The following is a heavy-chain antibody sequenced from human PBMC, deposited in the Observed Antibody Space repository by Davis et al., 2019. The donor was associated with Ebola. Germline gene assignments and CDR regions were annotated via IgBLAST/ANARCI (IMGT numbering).Heavy chain of an antibody. D-gene: IGHD3-22*01. CDR2: INPNSGGT. CDR3: ARAIYYYDSSGYSDY. V-gene: IGHV1-2*06. CDR1: GGTFSSYT. Sequence: ASVKVSCKASGGTFSSYTISWVRQAPGQGLEWMGRINPNSGGTNYAQKFQGRVTMTRDTSTSTVYMELSSLRSEDTAVYYCARAIYYYDSSGYSDYWGQGTLVTVSS. J-gene: IGHJ4*02.